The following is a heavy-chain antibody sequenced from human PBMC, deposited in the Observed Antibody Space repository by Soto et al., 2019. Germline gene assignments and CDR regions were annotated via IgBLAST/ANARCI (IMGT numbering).Heavy chain of an antibody. D-gene: IGHD6-19*01. CDR1: GFTFSSYS. J-gene: IGHJ4*02. Sequence: PGGSLRLSCAASGFTFSSYSMNWVRQAPGKGLEWVSSISSSSSYIYYADSVKGRFTISRDNAKNSLYLQMNSLRAEDTAVYYCARDALSPWLVQYYFDYWGQGTLVTVSS. V-gene: IGHV3-21*01. CDR2: ISSSSSYI. CDR3: ARDALSPWLVQYYFDY.